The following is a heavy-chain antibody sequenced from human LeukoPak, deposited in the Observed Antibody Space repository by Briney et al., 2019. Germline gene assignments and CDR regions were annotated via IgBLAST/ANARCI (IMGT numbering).Heavy chain of an antibody. J-gene: IGHJ4*02. CDR1: GFSFSGHW. V-gene: IGHV3-74*01. CDR3: ARGHNSNWSGFDF. Sequence: PGGSLRLSCTASGFSFSGHWMHWARQLPGKGLVWVSRISPTGSTTSYADSVKGRFTVSRDNAKNTLYLQVNNLRAEDTAVYYCARGHNSNWSGFDFWGQGTLLTVSS. D-gene: IGHD6-6*01. CDR2: ISPTGSTT.